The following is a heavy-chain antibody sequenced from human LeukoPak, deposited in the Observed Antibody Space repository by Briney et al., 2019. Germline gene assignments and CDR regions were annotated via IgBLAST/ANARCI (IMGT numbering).Heavy chain of an antibody. CDR2: IYYSGST. Sequence: PETLSLTCTVSGGSVSSSSYYWGWIRQPPGKGLEWIGSIYYSGSTYYNPSLKSRVTISVDTSKNQFSLKLSSVTAADTAVYYCAREYDYVWGSYRSRAFDIWGQGTMVTVSS. CDR1: GGSVSSSSYY. J-gene: IGHJ3*02. V-gene: IGHV4-39*07. CDR3: AREYDYVWGSYRSRAFDI. D-gene: IGHD3-16*02.